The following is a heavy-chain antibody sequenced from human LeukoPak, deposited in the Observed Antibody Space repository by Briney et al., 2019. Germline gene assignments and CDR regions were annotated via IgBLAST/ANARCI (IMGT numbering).Heavy chain of an antibody. J-gene: IGHJ5*02. Sequence: GESLKISCEGFGYTFTNYWIGWVRQMPGKGLEWMGVIYPGDSRTRYSPSFQGQVTISADKSINTAYLHWNSLKASDTAIYSCACRDLTSTRSGPWGQGTLVTVSS. V-gene: IGHV5-51*01. CDR3: ACRDLTSTRSGP. D-gene: IGHD2-2*01. CDR2: IYPGDSRT. CDR1: GYTFTNYW.